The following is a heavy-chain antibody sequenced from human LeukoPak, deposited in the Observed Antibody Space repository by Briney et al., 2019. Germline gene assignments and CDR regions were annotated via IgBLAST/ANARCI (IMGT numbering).Heavy chain of an antibody. Sequence: PSETLSLTCTVSGGSISSSSYYWGWIRQPPGKGLEWIGSIYYSGSTYYNPSLKSRVTISVDTSKNQFSLKLSSVTAADTAVYYCARLTHTTVTTGEWFDPWGQGTLVTVSS. CDR3: ARLTHTTVTTGEWFDP. D-gene: IGHD4-17*01. J-gene: IGHJ5*02. CDR2: IYYSGST. V-gene: IGHV4-39*01. CDR1: GGSISSSSYY.